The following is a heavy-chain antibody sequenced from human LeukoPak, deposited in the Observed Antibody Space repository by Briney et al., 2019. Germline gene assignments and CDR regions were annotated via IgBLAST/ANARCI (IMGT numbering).Heavy chain of an antibody. J-gene: IGHJ3*02. CDR1: GFTFSSCT. D-gene: IGHD3-10*01. CDR2: ISSSNTYI. CDR3: ASSTLVRGVIRDAFDI. V-gene: IGHV3-21*01. Sequence: GGSLRLSCAASGFTFSSCTMNWVRQAPGKGLEWVSSISSSNTYIYYVDSVKGRFTISRDNAKNSLYLQMSSLRAEDTAVYYCASSTLVRGVIRDAFDIWGQGTMVTASS.